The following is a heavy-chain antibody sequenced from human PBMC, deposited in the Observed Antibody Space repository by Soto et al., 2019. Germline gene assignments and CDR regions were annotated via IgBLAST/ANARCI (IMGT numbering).Heavy chain of an antibody. CDR3: ARTTSGWDYFDF. V-gene: IGHV4-59*08. Sequence: SETLSLTCTVSGGSISSYYWSWIRQPPGKGLEWIGYIYYSGSTNYNPSLKSRVTISVDTSKNQFSLKLSSVTAADTAVYYCARTTSGWDYFDFWGQGVLVTVSS. J-gene: IGHJ4*02. CDR1: GGSISSYY. D-gene: IGHD1-1*01. CDR2: IYYSGST.